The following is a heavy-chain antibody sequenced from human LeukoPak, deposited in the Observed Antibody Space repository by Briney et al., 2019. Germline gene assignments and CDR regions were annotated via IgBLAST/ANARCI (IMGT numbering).Heavy chain of an antibody. CDR2: ISAYNGNT. CDR3: ARTEVYYDSSGPTGADAFDI. CDR1: GYTFTSYG. D-gene: IGHD3-22*01. V-gene: IGHV1-18*01. Sequence: ASVKVSCKASGYTFTSYGISWVRQAPGKGLEGMGWISAYNGNTNYAQKLQGRVTMTTDKSTSKAYMEMRRLRYDDTAVYYCARTEVYYDSSGPTGADAFDIWGQGTMVTVSS. J-gene: IGHJ3*02.